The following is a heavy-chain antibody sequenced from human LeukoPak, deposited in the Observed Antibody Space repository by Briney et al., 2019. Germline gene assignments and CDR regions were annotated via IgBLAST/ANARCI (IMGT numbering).Heavy chain of an antibody. V-gene: IGHV1-46*01. CDR1: GYTFTSYY. J-gene: IGHJ4*02. CDR3: ARDHSGGNYFDY. Sequence: ASVKVSCKASGYTFTSYYMHWVRQAPGQGLEWMGIINPSGGSTSYAQKFQGRVTMTRDTSTSTVYMELSSLRSEDTAVHYCARDHSGGNYFDYWGQGTLVTVSS. CDR2: INPSGGST.